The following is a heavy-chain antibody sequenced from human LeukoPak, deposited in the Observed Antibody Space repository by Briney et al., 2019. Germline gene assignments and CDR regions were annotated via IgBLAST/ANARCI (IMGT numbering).Heavy chain of an antibody. J-gene: IGHJ2*01. V-gene: IGHV3-53*01. D-gene: IGHD6-19*01. CDR3: ARGGEWLVRYFDL. CDR2: IYSVGNT. CDR1: GFTVRSTY. Sequence: GGSLRLSCAASGFTVRSTYMSWVRQAPGKGLEWVSVIYSVGNTYYADSVKGRFIISRDTSKNTVYLQMNNLRAEDTAVYYCARGGEWLVRYFDLWGRGTLVTVSS.